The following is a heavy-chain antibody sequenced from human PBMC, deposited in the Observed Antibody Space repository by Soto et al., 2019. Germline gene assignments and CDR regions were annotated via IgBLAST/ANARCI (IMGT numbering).Heavy chain of an antibody. Sequence: EVQLVESGGGLVKPGGSLRLSCAASGFTFSSYSMNWVRQAPGKGLEWVSSISSGSSYIYYADSVKGRFTISRDNAKNSLYLQMNSLRAEDTAVYYCARESMGLTGTTSRFDYWGQGTLVTVSS. CDR1: GFTFSSYS. V-gene: IGHV3-21*01. J-gene: IGHJ4*02. D-gene: IGHD1-7*01. CDR2: ISSGSSYI. CDR3: ARESMGLTGTTSRFDY.